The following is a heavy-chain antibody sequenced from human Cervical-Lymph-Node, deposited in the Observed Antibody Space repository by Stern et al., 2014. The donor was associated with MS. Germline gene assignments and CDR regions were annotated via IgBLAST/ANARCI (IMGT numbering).Heavy chain of an antibody. J-gene: IGHJ4*02. V-gene: IGHV4-59*01. CDR2: ISYDGST. CDR1: GGSISSYY. Sequence: VQLVESGPGVVKPSETLSLTCTVSGGSISSYYWSWIRQPPGKGLEVIGYISYDGSTNYNSSLSSRVTISLDTSKKKFFLKLDSVSAADTAVYFCARVSTSFDDWGQGTLVTVSS. CDR3: ARVSTSFDD.